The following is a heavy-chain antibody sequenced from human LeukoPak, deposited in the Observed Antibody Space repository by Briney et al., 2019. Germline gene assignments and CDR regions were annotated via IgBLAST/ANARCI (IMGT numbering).Heavy chain of an antibody. V-gene: IGHV1-46*01. CDR3: AVLEQGIAAAEYFQH. CDR1: GYTFTSYY. J-gene: IGHJ1*01. CDR2: INPSGGST. Sequence: ASVKVSFKASGYTFTSYYMHWVRQAPGQGLEWMGIINPSGGSTSYAQKFQGRVTMTRDTSTSTVYMELSSLRSEDTAVYYCAVLEQGIAAAEYFQHWGQGTLVTVSS. D-gene: IGHD6-13*01.